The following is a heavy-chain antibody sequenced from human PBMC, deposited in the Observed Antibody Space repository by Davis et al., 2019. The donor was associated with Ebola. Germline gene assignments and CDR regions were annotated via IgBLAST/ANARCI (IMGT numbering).Heavy chain of an antibody. Sequence: HTGGSLRLSCAASGFPFSSYWMHWVRQAPGKGLVWVSRIRSDGTDTDYADSVKGRFTISRDNGKNTVYLEMNSLRAEDTAVYYCTRGFRRDCGGECSPFDYWGQGTLVTVSS. CDR1: GFPFSSYW. J-gene: IGHJ4*02. CDR2: IRSDGTDT. CDR3: TRGFRRDCGGECSPFDY. D-gene: IGHD2-21*01. V-gene: IGHV3-74*01.